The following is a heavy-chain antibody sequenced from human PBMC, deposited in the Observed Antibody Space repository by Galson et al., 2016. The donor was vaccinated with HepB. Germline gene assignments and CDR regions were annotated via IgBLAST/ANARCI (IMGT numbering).Heavy chain of an antibody. CDR1: GGSISSYS. CDR2: TYTSGSF. CDR3: ARGAYYFDSSD. D-gene: IGHD3-22*01. J-gene: IGHJ4*02. V-gene: IGHV4-4*07. Sequence: SETLSLTCTVSGGSISSYSWSWIRQPAGKGLEWIGRTYTSGSFNYNPSLKSRVIMSVDTSKNQFSLKLTSVTAADTAVYYCARGAYYFDSSDWGQGTLVTVSS.